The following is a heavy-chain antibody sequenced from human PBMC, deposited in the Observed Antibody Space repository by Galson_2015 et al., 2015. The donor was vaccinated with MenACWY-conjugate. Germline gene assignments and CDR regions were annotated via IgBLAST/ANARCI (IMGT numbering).Heavy chain of an antibody. CDR1: GFTFTRHW. J-gene: IGHJ4*02. Sequence: SLRLSCAVSGFTFTRHWMHWVRQVPGKGLVWVSRINRDGTSTTYADSVKGRFTISRDNAKNTLYLQMNSLRVEDTAMYYCVRDRGDTVAVIPADYFDYWGQG. CDR3: VRDRGDTVAVIPADYFDY. CDR2: INRDGTST. V-gene: IGHV3-74*01. D-gene: IGHD2-15*01.